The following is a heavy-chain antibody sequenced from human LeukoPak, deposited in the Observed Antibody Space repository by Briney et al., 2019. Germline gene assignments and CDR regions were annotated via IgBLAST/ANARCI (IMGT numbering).Heavy chain of an antibody. CDR1: GGSISSYY. CDR2: IYYSGST. CDR3: ARHAGGYDQFDY. D-gene: IGHD5-12*01. Sequence: PSETLSLTCTVSGGSISSYYWSWIRQPPGKGLEWIGYIYYSGSTNYNPSLKSRVTISVDTSKNQFSLKLSSVTAAGTAVYYCARHAGGYDQFDYWGQGTLVTVSS. V-gene: IGHV4-59*08. J-gene: IGHJ4*02.